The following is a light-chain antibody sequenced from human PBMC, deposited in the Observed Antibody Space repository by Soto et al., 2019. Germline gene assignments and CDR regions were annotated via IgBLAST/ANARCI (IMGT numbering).Light chain of an antibody. CDR3: QQHGSSPWT. Sequence: EILMTQSPATLSVSPGERATLSCTASQRVSSNLAWYQQKPGQAPRLLIYGASTRATGIPARFSGSGSGTEFTLTITRLEPEDFAVYFCQQHGSSPWTFGQGTKVDIK. CDR2: GAS. J-gene: IGKJ1*01. CDR1: QRVSSN. V-gene: IGKV3-15*01.